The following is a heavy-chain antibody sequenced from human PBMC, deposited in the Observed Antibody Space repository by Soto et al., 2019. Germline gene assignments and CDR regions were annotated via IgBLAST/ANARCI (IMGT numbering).Heavy chain of an antibody. CDR3: ASCGDVIVGGYDISPDYYYGMDV. J-gene: IGHJ6*02. D-gene: IGHD1-26*01. CDR2: IYYSGRT. CDR1: GGSISSSSYY. Sequence: SETLSLTCTVSGGSISSSSYYWGWIRPPPGQGLEWIGSIYYSGRTYYNPSLKGHVNISLDTSKNQCSLKLSSVTAADTAVYYCASCGDVIVGGYDISPDYYYGMDVWGQGTTVTVSS. V-gene: IGHV4-39*01.